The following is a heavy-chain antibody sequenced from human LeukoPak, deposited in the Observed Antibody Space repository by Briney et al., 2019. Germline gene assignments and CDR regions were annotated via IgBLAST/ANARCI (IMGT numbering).Heavy chain of an antibody. J-gene: IGHJ4*02. D-gene: IGHD3-16*02. CDR3: ARKSAGYHFDY. CDR2: IYGGGST. V-gene: IGHV3-53*01. CDR1: GFTVSSNY. Sequence: GGSLRLSCAASGFTVSSNYMSWVRQAPGKGLEWVSVIYGGGSTYYADSVKGRFTISRDNSKNTLYLQMNSLRAEDTAVYYCARKSAGYHFDYWGRGTLVTVSS.